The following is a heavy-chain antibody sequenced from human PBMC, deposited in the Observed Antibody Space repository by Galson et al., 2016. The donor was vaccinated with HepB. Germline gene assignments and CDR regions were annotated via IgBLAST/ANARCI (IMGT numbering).Heavy chain of an antibody. CDR3: ASVGGRHTLDI. V-gene: IGHV4-59*01. D-gene: IGHD2-15*01. CDR2: FYYRGTT. CDR1: GASINSYY. J-gene: IGHJ3*02. Sequence: SLTVSGASINSYYWSCFRQPAGKGPGWGVYFYYRGTTNYNPSLNSRVTISVDTSKTHFSLKLSSVTAADTAVYYCASVGGRHTLDIWGQGTMVTVSS.